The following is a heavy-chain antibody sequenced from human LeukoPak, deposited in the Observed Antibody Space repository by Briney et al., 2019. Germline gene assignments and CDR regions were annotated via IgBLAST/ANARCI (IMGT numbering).Heavy chain of an antibody. CDR1: GGSFSSSY. D-gene: IGHD6-13*01. Sequence: SETLSLTCTVSGGSFSSSYWSCIRQPPGKALEWIGYIVHSGSTSYSPPLKGRVTISIDTSKNQFSLKLSSVTAADTAVYYCARGARPNASGARRILDYWAREPWSPSPQ. CDR3: ARGARPNASGARRILDY. CDR2: IVHSGST. J-gene: IGHJ4*02. V-gene: IGHV4-59*01.